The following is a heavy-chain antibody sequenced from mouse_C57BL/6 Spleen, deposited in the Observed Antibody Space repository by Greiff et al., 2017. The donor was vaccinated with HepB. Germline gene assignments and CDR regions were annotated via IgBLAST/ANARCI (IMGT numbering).Heavy chain of an antibody. D-gene: IGHD2-4*01. CDR3: ASLDYDYAWFAY. CDR2: IWTGGGT. Sequence: QVQLQQSGPGLVAPSQSLSITCTVSGFSLTSYAISWVRQPPGKGLEWLGVIWTGGGTNYNSALKSRLSISKDNSKSQVFLKMNSLQTDDTARYYCASLDYDYAWFAYWGQGTLVTVSA. J-gene: IGHJ3*01. V-gene: IGHV2-9-1*01. CDR1: GFSLTSYA.